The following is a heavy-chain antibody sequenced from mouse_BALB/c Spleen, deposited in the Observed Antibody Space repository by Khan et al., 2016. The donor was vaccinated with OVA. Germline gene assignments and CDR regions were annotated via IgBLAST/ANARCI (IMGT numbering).Heavy chain of an antibody. CDR1: DYSFTTYY. CDR2: IDPFNGGV. CDR3: VRGTFDY. J-gene: IGHJ3*01. V-gene: IGHV1S135*01. D-gene: IGHD3-3*01. Sequence: VQLQQSGPELMKPGASLNISCKASDYSFTTYYIHWVKQSHGKSLEWIGYIDPFNGGVDYNRKFKDKATLTVDKSSNTAYMHLSSLTSEDSAVYYGVRGTFDYWGQGTLVTVSA.